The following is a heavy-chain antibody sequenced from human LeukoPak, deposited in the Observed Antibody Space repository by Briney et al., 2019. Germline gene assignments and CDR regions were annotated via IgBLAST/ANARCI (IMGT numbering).Heavy chain of an antibody. J-gene: IGHJ6*03. V-gene: IGHV4-59*01. CDR2: IYYSGST. Sequence: SETLSLTCAVSGGSFSGYYWSWIRQPPGKGLGWIGYIYYSGSTNYNPSLKSRVTISVDTSKNQFSLKLSSVTAADTAVYYCARGFYYYMDVWSKGTTVTVSS. CDR3: ARGFYYYMDV. CDR1: GGSFSGYY.